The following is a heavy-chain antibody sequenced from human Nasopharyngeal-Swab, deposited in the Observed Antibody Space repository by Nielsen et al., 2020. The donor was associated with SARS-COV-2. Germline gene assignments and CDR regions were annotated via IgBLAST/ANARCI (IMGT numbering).Heavy chain of an antibody. CDR1: GGSFSDYY. CDR2: INHSGNT. Sequence: SETLSLTCAVYGGSFSDYYWSWIRQPPGKGLEWIGEINHSGNTNYNPSLKSRVTVSIDTSQYHFSLRLSSVTAADTAVYYCARGPLGFYDFWSGYTSYYFDYWGQGTLVTVSS. D-gene: IGHD3-3*01. CDR3: ARGPLGFYDFWSGYTSYYFDY. V-gene: IGHV4-34*01. J-gene: IGHJ4*02.